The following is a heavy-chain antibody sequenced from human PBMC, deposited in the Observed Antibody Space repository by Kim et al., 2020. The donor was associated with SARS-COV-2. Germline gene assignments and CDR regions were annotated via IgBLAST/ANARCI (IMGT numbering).Heavy chain of an antibody. D-gene: IGHD3-22*01. V-gene: IGHV4-61*07. J-gene: IGHJ4*02. Sequence: SYTPSLKSRVTISVDASKNQFSLKLSSGTAADTAVYYCARRSGYLYPIDYWGQGTLVTVSS. CDR3: ARRSGYLYPIDY.